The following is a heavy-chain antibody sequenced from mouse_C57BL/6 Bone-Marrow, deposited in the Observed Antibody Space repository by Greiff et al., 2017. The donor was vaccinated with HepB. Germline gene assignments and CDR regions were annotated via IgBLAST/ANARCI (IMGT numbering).Heavy chain of an antibody. D-gene: IGHD2-5*01. J-gene: IGHJ3*01. V-gene: IGHV5-9*01. CDR2: ISGGGGNT. CDR1: GFTFSSYT. Sequence: EVMLVEPGGGLVKPGGSLKLSCAASGFTFSSYTLSWVRQTSEKRLEWVATISGGGGNTYYPDSVKGRFTISRDNAKNTLYLQLSSLRSEDTALYYCARQPYSNLSWFAYWGQGTLVTVSA. CDR3: ARQPYSNLSWFAY.